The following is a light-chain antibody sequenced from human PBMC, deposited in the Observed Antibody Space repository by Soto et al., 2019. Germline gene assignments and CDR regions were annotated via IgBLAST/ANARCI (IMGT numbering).Light chain of an antibody. CDR1: QSFSSN. CDR2: GAS. V-gene: IGKV3-15*01. CDR3: QQYNNRPPET. Sequence: EIVMTQSPATLSVSPGERATLSCRASQSFSSNFAWYQQKPGQAPRLLIYGASTRATGIPARFSGSGSGTEFTLTISSLQSEDFAVYYCQQYNNRPPETFGQGTKVDIK. J-gene: IGKJ1*01.